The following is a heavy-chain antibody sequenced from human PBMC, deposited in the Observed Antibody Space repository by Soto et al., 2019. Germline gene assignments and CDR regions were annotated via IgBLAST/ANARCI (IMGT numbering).Heavy chain of an antibody. Sequence: QVQLVESGGGVVQPGRSLRLSCAASGFTFSSYAMHWVRQAPGKGLEWVAVISYDGSNKYYADSVKGRFTISRDNSNNTLYLQMNSLRPDDTAVYYCARPRRYDFWSGLGDWGQGTLVTVSS. CDR3: ARPRRYDFWSGLGD. CDR1: GFTFSSYA. V-gene: IGHV3-30-3*01. D-gene: IGHD3-3*01. CDR2: ISYDGSNK. J-gene: IGHJ4*02.